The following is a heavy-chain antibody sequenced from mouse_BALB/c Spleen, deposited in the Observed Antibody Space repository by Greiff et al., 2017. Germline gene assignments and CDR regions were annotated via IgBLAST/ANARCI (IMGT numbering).Heavy chain of an antibody. V-gene: IGHV1-55*01. CDR1: GYNFTSYW. J-gene: IGHJ2*01. D-gene: IGHD2-4*01. CDR3: ASGLRRDFDY. Sequence: QVQLQQPGAELVKPGTSVKLSCKASGYNFTSYWINWVKLRPGQGLEWIGDIYPGSGSTNYNEKFKSKATLTVDTSSSTAYMQLSSLASEDSALYYCASGLRRDFDYWGQGTTLTVSS. CDR2: IYPGSGST.